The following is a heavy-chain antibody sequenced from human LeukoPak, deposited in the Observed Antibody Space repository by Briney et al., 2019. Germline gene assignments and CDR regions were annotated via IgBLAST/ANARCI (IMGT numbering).Heavy chain of an antibody. Sequence: ASVKVSCKASGYTFTSYDINWVRQATGQGLEWMGWMNPNSGNTGYAQKFQGRVTITRNTSISTAYMELSSLRSEDTSVYYCARSARGMITFGGVIVNYYYYYMDVWGKGTTVTVSS. CDR2: MNPNSGNT. D-gene: IGHD3-16*02. V-gene: IGHV1-8*03. J-gene: IGHJ6*03. CDR1: GYTFTSYD. CDR3: ARSARGMITFGGVIVNYYYYYMDV.